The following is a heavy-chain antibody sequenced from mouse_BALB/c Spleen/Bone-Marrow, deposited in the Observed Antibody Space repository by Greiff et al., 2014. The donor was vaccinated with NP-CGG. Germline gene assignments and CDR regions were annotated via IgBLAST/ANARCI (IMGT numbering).Heavy chain of an antibody. V-gene: IGHV14-1*02. J-gene: IGHJ2*01. CDR3: TRWVYNGSSYFDY. CDR2: IDPENGNT. CDR1: GFNIKDYY. Sequence: VQLQQSGAEFVRPGALVKLSCNASGFNIKDYYMHWVKQRPEQGLEWIGWIDPENGNTIYDPKFPGKASITADTSSNTAYLQLSSLTSEDTAVYYCTRWVYNGSSYFDYWGQGTTLTVSS. D-gene: IGHD1-1*01.